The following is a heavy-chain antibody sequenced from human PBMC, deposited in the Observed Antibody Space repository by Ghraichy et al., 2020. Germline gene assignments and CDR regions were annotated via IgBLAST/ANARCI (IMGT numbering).Heavy chain of an antibody. D-gene: IGHD3-22*01. Sequence: SGPTLVKPTQTLTLTCTFSGFSLSTSGLSVGWIRQPPGKALELLALIYCDDGKRYSPSLMSRLTITKDTSKNQVVLTMPNMDPVDTATYYCANSMYYYVSSGYYYLDYWGHGTLVTVSS. CDR2: IYCDDGK. CDR1: GFSLSTSGLS. CDR3: ANSMYYYVSSGYYYLDY. J-gene: IGHJ4*01. V-gene: IGHV2-5*02.